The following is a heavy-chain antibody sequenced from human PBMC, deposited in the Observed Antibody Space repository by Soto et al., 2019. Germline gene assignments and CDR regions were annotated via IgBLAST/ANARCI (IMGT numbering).Heavy chain of an antibody. CDR2: INAGNGNT. D-gene: IGHD3-3*01. CDR3: AIARITIFGVVLYWFDP. Sequence: ASVKVSCKASGYTFTSYAMHWVRQAPGQRLEWMGWINAGNGNTKYSQKFQGRVTITRDTSASTAYMELSSLRSEDTAVYYCAIARITIFGVVLYWFDPWGQGTLVTVSS. V-gene: IGHV1-3*01. CDR1: GYTFTSYA. J-gene: IGHJ5*02.